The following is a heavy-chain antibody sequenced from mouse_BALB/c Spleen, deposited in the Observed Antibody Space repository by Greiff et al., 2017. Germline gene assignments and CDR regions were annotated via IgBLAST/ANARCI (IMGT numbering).Heavy chain of an antibody. CDR3: ARGDGSPLFLY. D-gene: IGHD1-1*01. CDR2: IDPSDSET. V-gene: IGHV1S127*01. CDR1: GYSFTSYW. J-gene: IGHJ3*01. Sequence: VQLQQSGPQLVRPGASVKISCKASGYSFTSYWMHWVKQRPGQGLEWIGMIDPSDSETRLNQKFKDKATLTVDKSSSTAYMQLSSPTSEDSAVYYCARGDGSPLFLYWGQGTLVTVSA.